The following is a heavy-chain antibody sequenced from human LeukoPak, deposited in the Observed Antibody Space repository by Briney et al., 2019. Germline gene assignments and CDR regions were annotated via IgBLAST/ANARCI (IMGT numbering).Heavy chain of an antibody. J-gene: IGHJ4*02. D-gene: IGHD3-22*01. Sequence: PSETLSLTCTVSGGSISSYSWSWIRQPPGKGLEWIGYIYYSGSTNYNPPFKTRVTISVDTSKNQFSLKLSSVTPADTAVYYCARVDYDSSGYFDYWGQGTLVTVSS. CDR1: GGSISSYS. CDR2: IYYSGST. CDR3: ARVDYDSSGYFDY. V-gene: IGHV4-59*01.